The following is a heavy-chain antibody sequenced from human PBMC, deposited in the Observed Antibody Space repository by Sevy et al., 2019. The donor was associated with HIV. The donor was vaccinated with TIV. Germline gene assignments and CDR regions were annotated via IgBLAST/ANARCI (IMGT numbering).Heavy chain of an antibody. CDR3: ARDADATMTTFDY. J-gene: IGHJ4*02. D-gene: IGHD4-17*01. Sequence: GGSLRLSCAASGFTFSSYAMHWVRQAPGKGLEWVAVISYDGSNKYYADSVKGRFTISRDNSKNTLYLQMNSLRAEDTAVYYCARDADATMTTFDYWGQGTLVTVSS. V-gene: IGHV3-30-3*01. CDR2: ISYDGSNK. CDR1: GFTFSSYA.